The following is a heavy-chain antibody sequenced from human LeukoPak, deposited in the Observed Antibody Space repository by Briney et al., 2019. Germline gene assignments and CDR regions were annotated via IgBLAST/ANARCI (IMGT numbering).Heavy chain of an antibody. CDR1: GGTFSSYA. J-gene: IGHJ4*02. CDR2: IIPIFGTA. CDR3: ASRYCSSTSCGRAFHY. Sequence: VASVKVSCKASGGTFSSYAISWVRQAPGQGLEWMGGIIPIFGTANYAQKFQGRVTITADESTSTAYMELSSLRSEDTAVYYCASRYCSSTSCGRAFHYWGQGTLVTVSS. D-gene: IGHD2-2*01. V-gene: IGHV1-69*13.